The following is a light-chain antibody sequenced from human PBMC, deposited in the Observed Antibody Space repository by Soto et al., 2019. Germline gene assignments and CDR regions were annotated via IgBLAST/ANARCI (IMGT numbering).Light chain of an antibody. V-gene: IGKV1-5*03. J-gene: IGKJ2*01. CDR2: KAS. CDR1: QSISNW. Sequence: DIQMTQSPSTLSASVGDRVTITCRASQSISNWLAWYQQRPGKAPKLLIYKASSLESGLPSRFSGSGSGTEFTLTISSLQPDDFATYYCQQYKSYWYTFGPGTRLEIK. CDR3: QQYKSYWYT.